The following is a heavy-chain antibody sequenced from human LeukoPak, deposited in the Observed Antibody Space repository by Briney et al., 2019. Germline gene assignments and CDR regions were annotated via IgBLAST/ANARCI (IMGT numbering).Heavy chain of an antibody. CDR1: GFTFSNAW. CDR3: TTRSFVGATVQRDFDY. D-gene: IGHD1-26*01. J-gene: IGHJ4*02. CDR2: IKSKTDGGTT. V-gene: IGHV3-15*01. Sequence: PGGSLRLSCAASGFTFSNAWVSWVRQAPGKGLEWVGRIKSKTDGGTTDYAAPVKGRFTISRDDSKNTLYLQMNSLKTEDAAVYYCTTRSFVGATVQRDFDYWGQGTLVTVSS.